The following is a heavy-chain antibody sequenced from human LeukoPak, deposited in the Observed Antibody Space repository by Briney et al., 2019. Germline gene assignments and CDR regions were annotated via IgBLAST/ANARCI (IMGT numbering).Heavy chain of an antibody. CDR2: INPNSGGT. J-gene: IGHJ3*01. CDR3: ARDAEM. Sequence: ASVKVSCKASGYTFTGHYIYWVRQAPGQGLEWVGRINPNSGGTNYAQRFQGRVTMTRDTPISTAYMELHRLTSDDTAVYYCARDAEMWGQGTMVTVSP. D-gene: IGHD5-24*01. CDR1: GYTFTGHY. V-gene: IGHV1-2*02.